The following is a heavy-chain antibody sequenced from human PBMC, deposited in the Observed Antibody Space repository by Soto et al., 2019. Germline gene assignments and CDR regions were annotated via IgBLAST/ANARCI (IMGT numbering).Heavy chain of an antibody. CDR3: ARDLGTGTVRVFGVQLYGMDV. V-gene: IGHV1-3*01. D-gene: IGHD3-3*01. J-gene: IGHJ6*02. CDR2: INAGNGNT. Sequence: ASVKVSCKASGYTFTSYAMHWVRQAPGQRLEWMGWINAGNGNTKYSQKFQGRVTITRDTSASTAYMELNSLRAEDTSVYYCARDLGTGTVRVFGVQLYGMDVWGQGTTVTVSS. CDR1: GYTFTSYA.